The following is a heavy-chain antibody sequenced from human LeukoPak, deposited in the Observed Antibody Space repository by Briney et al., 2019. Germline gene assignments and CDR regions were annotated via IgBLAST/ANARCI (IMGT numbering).Heavy chain of an antibody. CDR2: ISSSSSYI. D-gene: IGHD2-15*01. J-gene: IGHJ5*02. V-gene: IGHV3-21*01. Sequence: GGSLRLSCAASGFTFSSYSMNWVRQAPGKGLEWVSSISSSSSYIYYADSVKGRFTISRDNAKNSLYLRMNSLRAEDTAVYYCARESFRMRESKTWFDPWGQGTLVTVSS. CDR3: ARESFRMRESKTWFDP. CDR1: GFTFSSYS.